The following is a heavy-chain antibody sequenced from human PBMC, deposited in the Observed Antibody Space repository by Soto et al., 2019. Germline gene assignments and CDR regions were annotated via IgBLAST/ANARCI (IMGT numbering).Heavy chain of an antibody. CDR1: GDSISSGDYY. CDR2: IYYSGST. Sequence: QVQLQESGPGLVKPSQTLSLTCTVSGDSISSGDYYWSWIRQPPGKGLEWIGYIYYSGSTYYNPSLKSRATISVDTSTNQFSLKLSSVTAADTAVYYCARDIVLVPFFFGYYGMDVWGQGTTVTVSS. V-gene: IGHV4-30-4*01. D-gene: IGHD2-2*01. J-gene: IGHJ6*02. CDR3: ARDIVLVPFFFGYYGMDV.